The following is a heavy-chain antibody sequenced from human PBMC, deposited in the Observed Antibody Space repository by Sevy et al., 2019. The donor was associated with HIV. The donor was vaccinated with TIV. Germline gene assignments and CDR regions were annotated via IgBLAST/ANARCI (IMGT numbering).Heavy chain of an antibody. CDR2: IYYSGST. D-gene: IGHD5-12*01. J-gene: IGHJ4*02. Sequence: SETLSLTCTVSGGPISSYYWSWIRQPPGKGLEWIGYIYYSGSTNYNPSLKSRVTISVDTSKNQFSLKLSSVTAADMAVYYCARSGLEWLRPIFDYWGQGTLVTVSS. CDR3: ARSGLEWLRPIFDY. V-gene: IGHV4-59*13. CDR1: GGPISSYY.